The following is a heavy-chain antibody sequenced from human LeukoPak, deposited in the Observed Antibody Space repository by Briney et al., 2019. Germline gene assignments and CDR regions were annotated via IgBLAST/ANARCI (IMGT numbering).Heavy chain of an antibody. CDR3: ALRVDDCYYYGMDV. V-gene: IGHV1-8*01. J-gene: IGHJ6*02. CDR1: ASGFTCYD. Sequence: GAGVTLTCSASASGFTCYDINWERQAPGQGHEWMGWMNPKSGNTTDAQEVPGRVRVTRNTSISIDYMELSSLRSEATALYCCALRVDDCYYYGMDVWGQGTTVTVSS. CDR2: MNPKSGNT.